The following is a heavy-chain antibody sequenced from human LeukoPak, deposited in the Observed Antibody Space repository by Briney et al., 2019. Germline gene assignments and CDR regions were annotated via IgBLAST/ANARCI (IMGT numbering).Heavy chain of an antibody. D-gene: IGHD3-10*01. CDR1: GVSTSSYY. J-gene: IGHJ4*01. Sequence: SETLSLTCSVSGVSTSSYYWSWIRQSPGKGLEWIGYISYSGGTNYNPSLKSRVTISLDTSKNQFSLQSSSVTAADTAVYYCVRGERLGGDYWGHGTLVTVSS. CDR2: ISYSGGT. V-gene: IGHV4-59*01. CDR3: VRGERLGGDY.